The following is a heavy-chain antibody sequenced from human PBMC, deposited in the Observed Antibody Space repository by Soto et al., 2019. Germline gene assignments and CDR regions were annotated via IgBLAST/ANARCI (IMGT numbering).Heavy chain of an antibody. J-gene: IGHJ6*02. D-gene: IGHD6-19*01. CDR3: ARDEGGWQHYGMDV. V-gene: IGHV3-33*01. CDR2: IWYDGSNK. CDR1: GFTFSSYG. Sequence: PGGSLRLSCAASGFTFSSYGMHWVRQAPGKGLEWVAVIWYDGSNKYYADSVKGRFTISRDNSKNTLYLRMNSLRAEDTAVYYCARDEGGWQHYGMDVWGQGTTVTVSS.